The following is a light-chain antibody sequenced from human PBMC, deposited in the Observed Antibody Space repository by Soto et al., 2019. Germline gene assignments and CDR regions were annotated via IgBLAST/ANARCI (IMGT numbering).Light chain of an antibody. CDR2: GTS. CDR3: QQSYTPANK. J-gene: IGKJ2*01. Sequence: DIQMTQFPSSLSASVGDRVTITCRASQSISDYLNWYQKKPGKAPKLLIYGTSYLQSEVPSRFSGRGSGTDFTLTISSLQLEDFATYFCQQSYTPANKFGQG. CDR1: QSISDY. V-gene: IGKV1-39*01.